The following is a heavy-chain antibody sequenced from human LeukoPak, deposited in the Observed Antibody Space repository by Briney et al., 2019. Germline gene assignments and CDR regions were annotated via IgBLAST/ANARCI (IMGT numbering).Heavy chain of an antibody. Sequence: SETLSLTCTVSGGPISSNYWNWIRQPAGKGLEWIGRIYISGSTNYNPSLKSRVTVSLDTSKKQISLTVTSVTAADTAVYYCARGTNDYYHYHMDVWGKGTTVIVSS. CDR2: IYISGST. CDR3: ARGTNDYYHYHMDV. CDR1: GGPISSNY. J-gene: IGHJ6*03. V-gene: IGHV4-4*07.